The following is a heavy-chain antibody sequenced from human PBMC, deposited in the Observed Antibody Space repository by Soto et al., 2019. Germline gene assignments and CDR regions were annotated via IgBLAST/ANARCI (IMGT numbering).Heavy chain of an antibody. CDR2: IYYSGST. Sequence: PSETLSLTCTVSGGSISSGDYYWSRIRQPPGKGLEWIGYIYYSGSTYYNPSLKSRVTISVDTSKNQFSLKLSSVTAADTAVYYCARSSIVVVTAWPNWFDPWGQGTLVTVSS. V-gene: IGHV4-30-4*01. CDR1: GGSISSGDYY. J-gene: IGHJ5*02. CDR3: ARSSIVVVTAWPNWFDP. D-gene: IGHD2-21*02.